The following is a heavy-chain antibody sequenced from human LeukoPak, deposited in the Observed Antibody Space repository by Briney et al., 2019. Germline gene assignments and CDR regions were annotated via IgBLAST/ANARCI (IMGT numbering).Heavy chain of an antibody. Sequence: GGSLRLSCAATGFTGSNNYMSWVRQAPGKGLEWVSAIHSSGGTYYADSVKGRFTISRDTSKNTLYLQINSLRVEDTAVYYCIVFGDSNHWGQGTLVTVSS. CDR3: IVFGDSNH. J-gene: IGHJ5*02. CDR1: GFTGSNNY. V-gene: IGHV3-53*01. D-gene: IGHD4-17*01. CDR2: IHSSGGT.